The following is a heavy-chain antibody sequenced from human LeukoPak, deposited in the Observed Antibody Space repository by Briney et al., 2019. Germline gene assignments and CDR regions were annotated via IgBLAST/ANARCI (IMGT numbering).Heavy chain of an antibody. Sequence: GASVKVSCKASGYRFTGYYMHWVRQAPGQGLEWMGWINPNSGGTNYAQKFQGRVTMTRDTSISTAYMELSRLRSDDTAVYYCARGSMDSGSYSDFDYWGQGTLVTVSS. J-gene: IGHJ4*02. CDR1: GYRFTGYY. D-gene: IGHD1-26*01. CDR2: INPNSGGT. V-gene: IGHV1-2*02. CDR3: ARGSMDSGSYSDFDY.